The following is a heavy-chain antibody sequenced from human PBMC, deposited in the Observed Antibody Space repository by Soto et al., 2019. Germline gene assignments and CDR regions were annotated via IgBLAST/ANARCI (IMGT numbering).Heavy chain of an antibody. CDR1: GFTFSSYG. CDR3: AASLRFLEWLP. CDR2: ISYDGSNK. Sequence: QVQLVESGGGVVQPGRSLRLSCAASGFTFSSYGMHWVRQAPGKGLEWVAVISYDGSNKYYADSVKGRFTISRDNSKNTLYLQMNSLRAEDTAVYYCAASLRFLEWLPWGQGTLVTVSS. D-gene: IGHD3-3*01. J-gene: IGHJ5*02. V-gene: IGHV3-30*03.